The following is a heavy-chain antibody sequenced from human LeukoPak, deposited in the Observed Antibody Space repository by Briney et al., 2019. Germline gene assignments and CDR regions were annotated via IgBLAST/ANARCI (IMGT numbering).Heavy chain of an antibody. CDR3: ARGRYLDWLPYFFDY. D-gene: IGHD3-9*01. Sequence: PGGSLRLSCAASGFTFSILWMSWVRQAPGKGLEWVANIDQDGREKSFVDSVKGRFSISRDNAKNTLYLQMNSLRVEDTAVYYCARGRYLDWLPYFFDYWGQGILVTVSS. J-gene: IGHJ4*02. CDR2: IDQDGREK. V-gene: IGHV3-7*01. CDR1: GFTFSILW.